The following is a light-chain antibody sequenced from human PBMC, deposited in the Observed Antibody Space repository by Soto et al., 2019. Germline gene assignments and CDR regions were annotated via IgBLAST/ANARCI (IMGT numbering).Light chain of an antibody. CDR2: DAS. CDR3: QQYETFSGT. CDR1: QSISSW. V-gene: IGKV1-5*01. J-gene: IGKJ1*01. Sequence: DLQMTQSSSTLSSFLGDRVTLTCPATQSISSWLAWYQQKPGEAPKLLIYDASALPRGVPSRFSGSGSGTKFTLTIASLQPDDFATYYCQQYETFSGTFGPGTKVDIK.